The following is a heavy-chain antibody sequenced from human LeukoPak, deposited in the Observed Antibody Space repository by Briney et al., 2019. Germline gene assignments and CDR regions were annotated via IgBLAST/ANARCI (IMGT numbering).Heavy chain of an antibody. D-gene: IGHD3-3*01. V-gene: IGHV5-51*01. CDR3: ARQLRFLEWFPSVYYMDV. J-gene: IGHJ6*03. CDR2: IYPGDSDT. Sequence: GESLKISCKGSGYSFTSYWIGWVRQMPGKGLEWMGIIYPGDSDTRYSPSFQGQVTISADKSISTAYLQWSSLKASDTAVYYCARQLRFLEWFPSVYYMDVWGKGTTVTVSS. CDR1: GYSFTSYW.